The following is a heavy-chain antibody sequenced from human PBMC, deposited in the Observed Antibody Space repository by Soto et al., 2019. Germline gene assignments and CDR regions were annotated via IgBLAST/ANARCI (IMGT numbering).Heavy chain of an antibody. CDR2: ITGSGAST. Sequence: EMRLLESGGGLVQPGGSLRLSCAASGFTFGHYAMSWVRQAPGKGLEWVSAITGSGASTFYADSVKGRFSVSRDNSENTLLLQMNSLRVEDTATYYCAKGWMATVTYSDFWGQGTLVTVFS. CDR3: AKGWMATVTYSDF. J-gene: IGHJ4*02. V-gene: IGHV3-23*01. CDR1: GFTFGHYA. D-gene: IGHD4-17*01.